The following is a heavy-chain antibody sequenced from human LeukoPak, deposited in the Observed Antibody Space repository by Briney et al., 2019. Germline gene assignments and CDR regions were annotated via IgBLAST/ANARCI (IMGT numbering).Heavy chain of an antibody. V-gene: IGHV3-48*03. J-gene: IGHJ4*02. Sequence: GGSLRLSCAASGFTFSIYEMNWVRQAPGKGLEWVSYISSSGSTIYYADSVKGRFTISRDNAKNSLYLQMNSLRAEDTALYHCARVYYGSGSYPNDYWGRGTLVTVSS. CDR1: GFTFSIYE. D-gene: IGHD3-10*01. CDR3: ARVYYGSGSYPNDY. CDR2: ISSSGSTI.